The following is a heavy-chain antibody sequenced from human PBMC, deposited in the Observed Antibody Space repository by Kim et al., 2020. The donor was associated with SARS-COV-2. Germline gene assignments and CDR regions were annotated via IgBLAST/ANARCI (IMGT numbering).Heavy chain of an antibody. CDR3: AKVLYLSMAAAPSNWFDP. V-gene: IGHV3-30*18. CDR2: ISYDGSNK. CDR1: GFTFSSYG. D-gene: IGHD6-13*01. Sequence: GGSLRLSCAASGFTFSSYGMHWFRQAPGKGLEWVAVISYDGSNKYYADSVKGRFTISRDNSKNTLYLQMNSLRAEDTAVYYCAKVLYLSMAAAPSNWFDPWGQGTLVTVSS. J-gene: IGHJ5*02.